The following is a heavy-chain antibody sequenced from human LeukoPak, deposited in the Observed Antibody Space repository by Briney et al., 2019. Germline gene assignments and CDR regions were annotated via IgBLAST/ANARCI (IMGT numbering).Heavy chain of an antibody. J-gene: IGHJ4*02. V-gene: IGHV1-69*01. CDR3: ARASVSPTTVTYYFDY. CDR1: GCTFSSYA. Sequence: ASVKVTCKASGCTFSSYAISWVRQAPGQGLEWMGVIIPICGTANYAQKFQGRVTITADESTSTAYMELSSLRSEDTAVYYCARASVSPTTVTYYFDYWGEGTLVTVSS. D-gene: IGHD4-17*01. CDR2: IIPICGTA.